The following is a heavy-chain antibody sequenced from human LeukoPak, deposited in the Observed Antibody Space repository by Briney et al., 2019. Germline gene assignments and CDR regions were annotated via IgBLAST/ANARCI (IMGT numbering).Heavy chain of an antibody. CDR3: ARDPDFWSGYVGFVDV. CDR1: GFTFSSYG. D-gene: IGHD3-3*01. CDR2: IWYDGSNK. Sequence: GGSLRLSCAASGFTFSSYGMHWVRQAPGKGLEWVAVIWYDGSNKYYADSVKGRFTISRDNSKNTLYLQMNSLRAEDTAVYYCARDPDFWSGYVGFVDVWGQGTTVTVSS. J-gene: IGHJ6*02. V-gene: IGHV3-33*01.